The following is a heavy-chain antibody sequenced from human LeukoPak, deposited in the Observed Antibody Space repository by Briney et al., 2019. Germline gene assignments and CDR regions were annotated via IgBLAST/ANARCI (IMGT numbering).Heavy chain of an antibody. CDR1: GYIFANYW. CDR3: VRFAYGSDFFPGHY. J-gene: IGHJ4*02. Sequence: GESLKISFKGSGYIFANYWIGWVRQMPGKGLEWMGIVYPGDSATRYSPSFQGQVTISADRSITTAYLQWGSLKASDSAMYYCVRFAYGSDFFPGHYWGQGTRVTVSS. D-gene: IGHD3/OR15-3a*01. CDR2: VYPGDSAT. V-gene: IGHV5-51*01.